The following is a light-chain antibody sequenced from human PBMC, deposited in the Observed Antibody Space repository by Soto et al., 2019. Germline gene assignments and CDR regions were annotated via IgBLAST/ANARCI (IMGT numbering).Light chain of an antibody. CDR3: QQYGTSSPWT. CDR1: QSISSW. J-gene: IGKJ1*01. Sequence: DIQMTQSPSTLSASVGDRVTITCRASQSISSWLAWYQQKPGRAPKLLIYKASILETGVPSRFSGSGSGTEFTLIISILQPYDFASYYCQQYGTSSPWTLGQGTKVEIK. CDR2: KAS. V-gene: IGKV1-5*03.